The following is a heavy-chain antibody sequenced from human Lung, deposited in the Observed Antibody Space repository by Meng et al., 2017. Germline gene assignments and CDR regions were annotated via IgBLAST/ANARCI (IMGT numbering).Heavy chain of an antibody. CDR3: AKARTGMFTEYFDF. Sequence: GGSLRLSCVASGLTFNNFAMNWVRQVPGKGLEWVAAITGGGGNTYYADSLKGRFTISRDNSENTLHLQMTSLRAEDTATYFCAKARTGMFTEYFDFWGRGTLVTVSS. CDR2: ITGGGGNT. D-gene: IGHD6-6*01. CDR1: GLTFNNFA. V-gene: IGHV3-23*01. J-gene: IGHJ4*02.